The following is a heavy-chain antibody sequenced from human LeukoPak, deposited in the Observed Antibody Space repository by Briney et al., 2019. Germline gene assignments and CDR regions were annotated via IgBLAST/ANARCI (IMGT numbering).Heavy chain of an antibody. CDR3: ARHDGGLDAFDI. CDR2: IYYSGST. V-gene: IGHV4-59*08. Sequence: SETLSLTCTVSGGSISSYYWSWIRQPPGKGLEWIGYIYYSGSTHYNPSLKSRVTISVDTSKNQFSLKLSSVTAADTAVYYCARHDGGLDAFDIWGQGTMVTVSS. J-gene: IGHJ3*02. CDR1: GGSISSYY. D-gene: IGHD2-15*01.